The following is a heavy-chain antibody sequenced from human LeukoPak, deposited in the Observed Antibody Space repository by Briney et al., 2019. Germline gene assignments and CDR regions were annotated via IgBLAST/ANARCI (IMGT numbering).Heavy chain of an antibody. CDR1: GGSFSGYY. CDR2: INHSGST. CDR3: ARALELRKTNWFDP. J-gene: IGHJ5*02. Sequence: SETLSLTCAVYGGSFSGYYWSWIRQPPGKGLEWIGGINHSGSTNYNPSLKSRVTISVDTSKNQFSLKLSSVTAADTAVYYCARALELRKTNWFDPWGQGTLVTVSS. D-gene: IGHD1-7*01. V-gene: IGHV4-34*01.